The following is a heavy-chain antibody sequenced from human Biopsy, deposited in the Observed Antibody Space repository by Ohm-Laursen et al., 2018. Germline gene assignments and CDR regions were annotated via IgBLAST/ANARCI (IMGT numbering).Heavy chain of an antibody. D-gene: IGHD3-9*01. V-gene: IGHV3-11*01. CDR3: ARETSSSWHYYYIGMDV. CDR2: ISRSGSII. Sequence: GSLRLSCSASGFTFSDYYMSWVRQAPGQGLEWLSYISRSGSIIDYADSVKGRFTISRDNAQNTLYLQMNSLRADDTAVYYCARETSSSWHYYYIGMDVWGRGTTVTVSS. J-gene: IGHJ6*02. CDR1: GFTFSDYY.